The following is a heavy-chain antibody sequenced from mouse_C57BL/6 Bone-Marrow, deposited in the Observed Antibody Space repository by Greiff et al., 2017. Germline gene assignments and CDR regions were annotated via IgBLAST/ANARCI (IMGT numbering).Heavy chain of an antibody. CDR3: ARYTTTVDYAMDY. CDR1: GFTFTDYY. Sequence: EVKLMESGGGLVQPGGSLSLSCAASGFTFTDYYMSWVRQPPGQALEWLGFIRNKANGYTTEYSASVKGRFTISRDNSQSILYLQMNALRAEDSATYYCARYTTTVDYAMDYWGQGTSVTVSS. CDR2: IRNKANGYTT. V-gene: IGHV7-3*01. D-gene: IGHD1-1*01. J-gene: IGHJ4*01.